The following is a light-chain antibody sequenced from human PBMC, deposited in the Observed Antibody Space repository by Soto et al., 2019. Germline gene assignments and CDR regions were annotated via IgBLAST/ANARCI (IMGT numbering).Light chain of an antibody. CDR3: QQRSDWPST. V-gene: IGKV3-11*01. CDR2: DAA. Sequence: EIVLTQSPATLSLSPGERATLSCRASQSVSSYLAWYQQKPGQAPRVLIYDAANRATGIPARFSGSGSGTDFTLTISSLEPDDFAVYYCQQRSDWPSTFGRGTKVQIK. CDR1: QSVSSY. J-gene: IGKJ4*01.